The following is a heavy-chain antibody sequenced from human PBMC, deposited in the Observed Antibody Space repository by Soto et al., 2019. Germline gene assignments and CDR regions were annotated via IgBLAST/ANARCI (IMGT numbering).Heavy chain of an antibody. V-gene: IGHV4-30-2*01. CDR3: GRVPSL. CDR2: MYHSGST. Sequence: PSATLSLTCAVSGVSIISGSYSWILIRQPPGKGLEWIGYMYHSGSTYYNPSLKSRVTISIDRSKNQFSLKLSSVTAADTAVYYCGRVPSLCGQATLVIVSS. J-gene: IGHJ4*02. CDR1: GVSIISGSYS. D-gene: IGHD2-2*01.